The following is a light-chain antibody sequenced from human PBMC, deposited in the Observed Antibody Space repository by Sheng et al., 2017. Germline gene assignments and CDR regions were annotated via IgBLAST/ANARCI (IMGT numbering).Light chain of an antibody. CDR3: QQYGSSVPHS. Sequence: EIVLTQSPGTLSLSPGERATLSCRASQSVSGSYLVWYQQKPGQAPRLLIYGASSRATGIPDRFSGSGSGTDFTLTISRLEPEDFAVYYCQQYGSSVPHSFGQGTNLEI. CDR2: GAS. CDR1: QSVSGSY. V-gene: IGKV3-20*01. J-gene: IGKJ2*03.